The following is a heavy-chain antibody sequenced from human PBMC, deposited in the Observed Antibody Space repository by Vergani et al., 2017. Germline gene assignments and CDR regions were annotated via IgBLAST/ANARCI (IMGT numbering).Heavy chain of an antibody. J-gene: IGHJ4*02. Sequence: EVQLVESGGGLVQPGGSLRLSRAASGFTFSSYAMHWVRQAPGKGLEYVSAISSNGGSTYYANSVKDRFTISRDNSKNTLYLQMGSLRAEDMAVYYCARVSRGLFDYWGQGTLVTVSS. D-gene: IGHD3-10*01. CDR3: ARVSRGLFDY. V-gene: IGHV3-64*01. CDR2: ISSNGGST. CDR1: GFTFSSYA.